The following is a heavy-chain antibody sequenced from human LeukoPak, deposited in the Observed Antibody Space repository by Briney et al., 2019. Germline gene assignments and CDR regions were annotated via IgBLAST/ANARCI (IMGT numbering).Heavy chain of an antibody. J-gene: IGHJ4*02. D-gene: IGHD3-10*01. Sequence: PGGALRLSCAASGVTFSSYAMYWVRQAPGKGLEWVAVISYDGSNKYYADSVKGRFTISRDNSKNTLYLQMNSLRAEDTAVYYCARELDAGSELLWFGELRYWGQGTLVTVSS. V-gene: IGHV3-30*04. CDR3: ARELDAGSELLWFGELRY. CDR1: GVTFSSYA. CDR2: ISYDGSNK.